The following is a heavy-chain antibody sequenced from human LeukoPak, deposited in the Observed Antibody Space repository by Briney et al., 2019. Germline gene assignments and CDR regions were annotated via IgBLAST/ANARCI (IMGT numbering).Heavy chain of an antibody. Sequence: GRSLRLSCAASGFTFSSYGMHWVRQAPGKGLEWVAVISYDGSNKYYADSVKGRFTISRDNAKNSLYLQMNSLRAEDTAVYYCARDETYSSSSLDYWGQGTLVTVSS. D-gene: IGHD6-13*01. V-gene: IGHV3-30*03. CDR3: ARDETYSSSSLDY. CDR2: ISYDGSNK. J-gene: IGHJ4*02. CDR1: GFTFSSYG.